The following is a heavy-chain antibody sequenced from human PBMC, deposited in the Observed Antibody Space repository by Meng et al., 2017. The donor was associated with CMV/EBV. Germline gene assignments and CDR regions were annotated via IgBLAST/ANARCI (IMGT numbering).Heavy chain of an antibody. J-gene: IGHJ4*02. CDR1: GGPFSSYA. Sequence: QVQLVQAGAGVKKPGSTVKVSCKASGGPFSSYAISWVRQAPGQGLEWMGGIIPIFGTANYAQKFQGRVTITADESTSTAYMELSSLRSEDTAVYYCAREGYCGGDCFYDYWGQGTLVTVSS. V-gene: IGHV1-69*12. CDR2: IIPIFGTA. D-gene: IGHD2-21*02. CDR3: AREGYCGGDCFYDY.